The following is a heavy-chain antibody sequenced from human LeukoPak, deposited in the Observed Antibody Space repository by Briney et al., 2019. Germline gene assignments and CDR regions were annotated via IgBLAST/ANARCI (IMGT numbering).Heavy chain of an antibody. Sequence: SETLSLTCTVSSGSISSYYWSWIRQPPGKALEWIGYIYYSGSTNYNPSLKSRVTISVDTSKNQFSLKLSSVTAADTAVYYCARDASYDFWSGYGNAFDIWGQGTMVAVSS. CDR3: ARDASYDFWSGYGNAFDI. CDR2: IYYSGST. J-gene: IGHJ3*02. D-gene: IGHD3-3*01. CDR1: SGSISSYY. V-gene: IGHV4-59*01.